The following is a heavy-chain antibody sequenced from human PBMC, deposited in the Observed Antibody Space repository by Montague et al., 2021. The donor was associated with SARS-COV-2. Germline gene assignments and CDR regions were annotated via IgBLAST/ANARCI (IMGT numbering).Heavy chain of an antibody. CDR3: ARDDIVLQGVTKGMDV. Sequence: SETLSLTCTVSGGSINSSNYYWGGIRQPPGKGLEWIGNMYYSRSTYYNPSLKSRVTISIDTSKNQFSLKLSSVTAADTAVYYCARDDIVLQGVTKGMDVWGQGTTVTVSS. CDR2: MYYSRST. V-gene: IGHV4-39*07. D-gene: IGHD3-10*01. J-gene: IGHJ6*02. CDR1: GGSINSSNYY.